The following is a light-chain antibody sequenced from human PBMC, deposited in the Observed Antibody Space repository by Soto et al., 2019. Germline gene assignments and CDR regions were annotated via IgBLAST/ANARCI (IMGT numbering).Light chain of an antibody. CDR3: CSSAPESTYV. CDR2: KGT. Sequence: QSGLAHPASVSLSPGQSITIACTGTSDDVGAYNSVSWYQQLPHKAPQVILYKGTQRPSGVSSRFSGSTSGNAASLTISGLQADDEADYFCCSSAPESTYVFGTGPKVTVL. V-gene: IGLV2-23*01. J-gene: IGLJ1*01. CDR1: SDDVGAYNS.